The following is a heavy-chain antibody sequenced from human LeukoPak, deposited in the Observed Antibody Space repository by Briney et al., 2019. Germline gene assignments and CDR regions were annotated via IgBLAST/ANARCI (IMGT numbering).Heavy chain of an antibody. Sequence: GGSLRLSCAASGFTFANTWMHWVRQAPGKGLVWVSLINNDGSTTNYADSVKGRFTISRDNAKNTVYLQMNSLRAEDTAVYYCAIGGTYGSGSWGQGTLVTASS. CDR1: GFTFANTW. J-gene: IGHJ4*02. CDR2: INNDGSTT. CDR3: AIGGTYGSGS. D-gene: IGHD3-10*01. V-gene: IGHV3-74*01.